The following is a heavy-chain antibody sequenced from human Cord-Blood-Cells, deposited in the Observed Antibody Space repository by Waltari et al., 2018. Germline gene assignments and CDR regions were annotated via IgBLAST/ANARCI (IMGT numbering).Heavy chain of an antibody. CDR1: GFTFSSES. V-gene: IGHV3-21*01. CDR2: ISSSSSYK. D-gene: IGHD1-7*01. J-gene: IGHJ4*02. CDR3: ATTTRAGFDY. Sequence: EVQLVESGGGLVKPGGSLRLSCAASGFTFSSESMNWVRQAPGKGVEWVSSISSSSSYKYYADSVKGRFTISRDNAKNSLYLQMNSLRAEDTAVYYCATTTRAGFDYWGQGTLVTVSS.